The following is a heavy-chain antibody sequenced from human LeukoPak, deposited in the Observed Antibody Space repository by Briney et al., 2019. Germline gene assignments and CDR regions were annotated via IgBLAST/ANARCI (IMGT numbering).Heavy chain of an antibody. D-gene: IGHD6-13*01. CDR1: GFTFSSYS. Sequence: PGGSLRLSCAASGFTFSSYSMNWVRQAPGKGLEWVSYISSSSSTIYYADSVKGRFTISRDNAKNSLYLQMNSLRAEDTAVYYCARAPQLVGFDYWGQGTLVTVSS. CDR3: ARAPQLVGFDY. CDR2: ISSSSSTI. V-gene: IGHV3-48*04. J-gene: IGHJ4*02.